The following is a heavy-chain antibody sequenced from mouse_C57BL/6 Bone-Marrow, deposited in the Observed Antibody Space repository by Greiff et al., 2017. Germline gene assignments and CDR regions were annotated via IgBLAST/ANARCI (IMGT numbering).Heavy chain of an antibody. CDR1: GYTFTRYG. CDR3: RGGGSSSHVDY. V-gene: IGHV1-81*01. J-gene: IGHJ2*01. CDR2: MSPSSGHN. Sequence: QVKLQQSGAELARPGASVKLSCKASGYTFTRYGISWVKQRTGQGLEWIGEMSPSSGHNYYNETFKGEATMTADKSASTAYMELRSLTSEDSAVYYCRGGGSSSHVDYWGQGTTLTGAS. D-gene: IGHD1-1*01.